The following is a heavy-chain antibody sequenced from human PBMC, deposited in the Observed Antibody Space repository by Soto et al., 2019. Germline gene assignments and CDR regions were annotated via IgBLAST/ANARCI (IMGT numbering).Heavy chain of an antibody. Sequence: EMQLVESGGGLVQPGRSLRLSCAASGFTFDDYAMHWVRQAPGKGLEWVSGISWNSGSMGYADSVKGRFTISRDSAKNSLYLQMNSLRAEDTALYYCAKGSGSYVSDGFDIWGQGTMVTVSS. CDR3: AKGSGSYVSDGFDI. J-gene: IGHJ3*02. D-gene: IGHD1-26*01. V-gene: IGHV3-9*01. CDR1: GFTFDDYA. CDR2: ISWNSGSM.